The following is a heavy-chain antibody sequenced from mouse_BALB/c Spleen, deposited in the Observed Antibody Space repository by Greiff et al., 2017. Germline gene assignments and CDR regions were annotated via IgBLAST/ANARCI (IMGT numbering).Heavy chain of an antibody. J-gene: IGHJ2*01. Sequence: QVQLKESGPGLVAPSQSLSITCTVSGFSLTSYDISWIRQPPGKGLEWLGVIWTGGGTNYNSAFMSRLSISKDNSKSQVFLKMNSLQTDDTAIYYCVRDREYFDYWGQGTTLTVSS. CDR3: VRDREYFDY. CDR1: GFSLTSYD. V-gene: IGHV2-9-2*01. CDR2: IWTGGGT.